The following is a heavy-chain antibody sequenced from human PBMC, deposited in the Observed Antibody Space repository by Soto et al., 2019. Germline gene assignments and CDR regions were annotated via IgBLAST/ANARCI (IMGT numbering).Heavy chain of an antibody. CDR2: IWYDGSNK. CDR3: ERVSYPLIIAAGDY. V-gene: IGHV3-33*01. CDR1: GFTFSSYG. Sequence: QVQLVESGGGVVQPGRSLRLSCAASGFTFSSYGMHWVRQAPGKGLEWVAVIWYDGSNKYYADSVKGRFTISRDNSKNTLYLQMNSLRAEDTAVYYCERVSYPLIIAAGDYWGQGTLVTVSS. D-gene: IGHD2-15*01. J-gene: IGHJ4*02.